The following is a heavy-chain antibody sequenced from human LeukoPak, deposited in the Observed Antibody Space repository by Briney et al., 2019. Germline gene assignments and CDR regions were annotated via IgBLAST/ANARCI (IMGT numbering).Heavy chain of an antibody. CDR2: IYTSGST. V-gene: IGHV4-4*07. CDR3: AREAAAGTFYFDY. CDR1: GDSISNYY. J-gene: IGHJ4*02. D-gene: IGHD6-13*01. Sequence: PSETLSLTCIVSGDSISNYYWSWIRQPAGKGLEWIGRIYTSGSTNYNPSLKSRVTMSVDTSKNQFSLKLTSVTAADTAVYYCAREAAAGTFYFDYWGQGTLVTLSS.